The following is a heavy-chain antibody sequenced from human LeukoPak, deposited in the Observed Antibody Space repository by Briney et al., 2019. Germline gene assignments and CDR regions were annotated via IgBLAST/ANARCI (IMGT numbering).Heavy chain of an antibody. CDR3: ARERGITMVVVVTPNEVFDY. J-gene: IGHJ4*02. CDR2: INHSGIT. Sequence: PSETLSLTCAVYGRSFSGYYWTWIRQTPGKGLEWIGEINHSGITDYNPSLRSRVTISVDTSKNQFSLKLSSVTAADTAVYYCARERGITMVVVVTPNEVFDYWGQGTLVTVSS. V-gene: IGHV4-34*01. D-gene: IGHD3-22*01. CDR1: GRSFSGYY.